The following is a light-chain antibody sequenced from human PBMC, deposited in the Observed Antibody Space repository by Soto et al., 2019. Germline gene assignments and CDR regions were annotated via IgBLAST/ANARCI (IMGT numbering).Light chain of an antibody. V-gene: IGKV3-20*01. Sequence: EVVMTQSPVTLSVSPGERATLSCRASQTVHTKLAWYQQKPGQAPRLLVYDTSTRATGIPERFSGSGSGTDFTLTISRLEPEDFAVYYCQQYGRSPFTFGPGTKVDIK. CDR1: QTVHTK. CDR2: DTS. J-gene: IGKJ3*01. CDR3: QQYGRSPFT.